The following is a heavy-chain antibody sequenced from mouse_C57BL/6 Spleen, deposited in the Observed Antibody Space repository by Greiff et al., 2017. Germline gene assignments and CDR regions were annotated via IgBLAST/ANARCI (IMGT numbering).Heavy chain of an antibody. D-gene: IGHD2-3*01. J-gene: IGHJ2*01. V-gene: IGHV5-4*01. Sequence: EVQRVESGGGLVKPGGSLKLSCAASGFTFSSYAMSWVRQTPEKRLEWVATISDGGSYTYYPDNVKGRFTISRDNAKNNLYLHMSHLKSEDTAMYYCARDDDGYLDYWGQGTTLTVSS. CDR3: ARDDDGYLDY. CDR2: ISDGGSYT. CDR1: GFTFSSYA.